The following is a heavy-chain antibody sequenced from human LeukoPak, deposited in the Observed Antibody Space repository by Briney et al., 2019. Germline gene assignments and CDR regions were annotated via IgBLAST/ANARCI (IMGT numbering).Heavy chain of an antibody. J-gene: IGHJ2*01. V-gene: IGHV4-59*01. D-gene: IGHD4-17*01. CDR1: GGSTSSYY. CDR3: ARVSTVTTSWYFDL. Sequence: PSETLSLTCTVSGGSTSSYYWSWIRQPPGKGLEWMGYIYYSGSTNYNPSLKSRVTISVDTSKNQFSLKLSSVTAADTAVYYCARVSTVTTSWYFDLWGRGTLVTVSS. CDR2: IYYSGST.